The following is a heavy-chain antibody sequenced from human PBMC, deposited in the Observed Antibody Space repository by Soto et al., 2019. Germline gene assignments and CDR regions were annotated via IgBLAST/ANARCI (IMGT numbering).Heavy chain of an antibody. D-gene: IGHD3-10*01. CDR2: IYYSGST. Sequence: QVQLLESGPGLVKPSQTLSLTCTVSGGSISSGGYYWSWIRQHPGKGLEWIGYIYYSGSTYYNPSLKSRVTISVDTSKNQFSLKLSSVTAADTAVYYCARDGSGSYYNVWFDPWGQGTLVTVSS. CDR3: ARDGSGSYYNVWFDP. J-gene: IGHJ5*02. V-gene: IGHV4-31*03. CDR1: GGSISSGGYY.